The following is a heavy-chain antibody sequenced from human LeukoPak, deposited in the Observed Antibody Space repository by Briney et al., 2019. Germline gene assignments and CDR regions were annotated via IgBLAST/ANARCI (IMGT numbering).Heavy chain of an antibody. V-gene: IGHV3-23*01. D-gene: IGHD3-3*01. Sequence: GGSLRLSCAASGFTFSSYAMSWVRQAPGKGLEWVSAISGSGGTTYYADSVKGRFTISRDNSKNTLYLQMNSLRAEDTAVYYCVRWGDYYQSLFDSWGQGTLVTVSS. CDR3: VRWGDYYQSLFDS. CDR1: GFTFSSYA. J-gene: IGHJ4*02. CDR2: ISGSGGTT.